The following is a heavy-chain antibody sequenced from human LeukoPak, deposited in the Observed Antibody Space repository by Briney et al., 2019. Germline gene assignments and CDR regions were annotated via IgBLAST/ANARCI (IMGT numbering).Heavy chain of an antibody. CDR3: ARSNSSGYYYIYYYYGMDV. CDR2: ISYDGSNK. D-gene: IGHD3-22*01. V-gene: IGHV3-30*04. CDR1: GFTFSSYA. Sequence: PGGSLRLSCAASGFTFSSYAMHWVRQAPGKGLEWAAVISYDGSNKYYADSVKGRFTTSRDNSKNTLYLQMNSLRAEDTAVYYCARSNSSGYYYIYYYYGMDVWGQGTTVTVSS. J-gene: IGHJ6*02.